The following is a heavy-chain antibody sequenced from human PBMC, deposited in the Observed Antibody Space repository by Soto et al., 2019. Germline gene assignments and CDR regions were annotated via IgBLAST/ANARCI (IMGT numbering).Heavy chain of an antibody. D-gene: IGHD6-19*01. CDR3: AKKSLGSITLPAWYYFDY. J-gene: IGHJ4*02. Sequence: EVQLLESGGGLVQPGGSLRLSCAASGFTFGNYAFSWVRQAPGKGLEWVSVISGGGDATYYPDSVKGRFTTSRDNSKNTVYLQRNSLRAAETAVYYCAKKSLGSITLPAWYYFDYWGQGTLVTVSS. CDR2: ISGGGDAT. V-gene: IGHV3-23*01. CDR1: GFTFGNYA.